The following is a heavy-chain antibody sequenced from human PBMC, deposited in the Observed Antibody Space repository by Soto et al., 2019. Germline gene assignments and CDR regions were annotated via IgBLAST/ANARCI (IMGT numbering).Heavy chain of an antibody. CDR2: ISSSSSYI. J-gene: IGHJ4*02. V-gene: IGHV3-21*01. CDR1: GFTFSSYS. D-gene: IGHD6-13*01. Sequence: EVQLVESGGGLVKPGGSLRLSCAASGFTFSSYSMNWVRQAPGKGLEWVSSISSSSSYIYYADSVKGRFTISRDNAKNSLYLQMNRLRAEDTAVYYCARDGWQQLVQDPGAEIPDYFDYWGQGTLVTVSS. CDR3: ARDGWQQLVQDPGAEIPDYFDY.